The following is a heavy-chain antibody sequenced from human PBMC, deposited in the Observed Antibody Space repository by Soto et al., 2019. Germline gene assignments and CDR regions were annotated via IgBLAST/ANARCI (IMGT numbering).Heavy chain of an antibody. V-gene: IGHV3-74*01. CDR2: ISGDGSST. D-gene: IGHD1-7*01. CDR3: ARSLPGTYGAFDL. CDR1: EFTFRSYW. J-gene: IGHJ3*01. Sequence: GGSLRLSCASSEFTFRSYWMHWVRQSPGKGLVWVSRISGDGSSTTYADSVRGRFTISRDNAKNTVYLQMDSLRAEDTAVYYFARSLPGTYGAFDLWGQGTMVTVSS.